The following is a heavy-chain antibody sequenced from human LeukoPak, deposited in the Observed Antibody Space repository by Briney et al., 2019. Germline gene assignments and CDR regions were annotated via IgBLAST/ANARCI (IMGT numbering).Heavy chain of an antibody. CDR3: ISYGMDV. CDR2: IYSGGNT. Sequence: GGSLRLSCAASGFTVSSNYMSWVHQAPGKGLEWVSVIYSGGNTYYADSVKGRFTISRDNSKNTLYLQMNSLRAEDTAVYYCISYGMDVWGQGTTVTVSS. V-gene: IGHV3-53*01. D-gene: IGHD2-21*01. J-gene: IGHJ6*02. CDR1: GFTVSSNY.